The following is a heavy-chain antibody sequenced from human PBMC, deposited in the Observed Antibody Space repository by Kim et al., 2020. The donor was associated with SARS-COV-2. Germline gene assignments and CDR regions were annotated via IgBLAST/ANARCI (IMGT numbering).Heavy chain of an antibody. J-gene: IGHJ3*01. CDR1: EFTFSTYT. D-gene: IGHD2-2*01. CDR3: VVVPAATHLFDF. V-gene: IGHV3-21*01. Sequence: GGSLRLSCVVSEFTFSTYTMDWVRQAPGKGMEWVSSFSSSNSYVNYADSVMGRFTISRDNAKNSLFLDMNSLRAEDTAVYYCVVVPAATHLFDFWGQGT. CDR2: FSSSNSYV.